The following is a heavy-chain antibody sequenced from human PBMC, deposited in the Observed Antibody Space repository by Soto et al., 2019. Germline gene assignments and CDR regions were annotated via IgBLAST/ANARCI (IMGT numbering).Heavy chain of an antibody. CDR1: GFTFDDYA. Sequence: PGGSLRLSCAASGFTFDDYAMHWVRQAPGKGLEWVSGISWNSGSIGYADSVKGRFTISRDNAKNSLYLQMNSLRAEDTALYYCARDLLPSDLDILTGPDAFDIWGQGTMVTVSS. J-gene: IGHJ3*02. V-gene: IGHV3-9*01. D-gene: IGHD3-9*01. CDR2: ISWNSGSI. CDR3: ARDLLPSDLDILTGPDAFDI.